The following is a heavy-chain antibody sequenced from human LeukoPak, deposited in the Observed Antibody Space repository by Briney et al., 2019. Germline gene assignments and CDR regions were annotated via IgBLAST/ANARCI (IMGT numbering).Heavy chain of an antibody. Sequence: PGGSLRLSCAASGFTVSSNYMSWVRQAPGKGLEWVSVIGHTGEEAYYADSVKGRFTISRDNSKNTVYLQMNSLSAEDTAIYYCATSGYSGYNHPTWGQGTLVIVSS. D-gene: IGHD5-12*01. V-gene: IGHV3-53*01. CDR3: ATSGYSGYNHPT. CDR2: IGHTGEEA. CDR1: GFTVSSNY. J-gene: IGHJ5*02.